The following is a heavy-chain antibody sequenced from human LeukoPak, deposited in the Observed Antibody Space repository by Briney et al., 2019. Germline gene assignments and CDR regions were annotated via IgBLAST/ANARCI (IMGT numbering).Heavy chain of an antibody. Sequence: GGSLRLSCAASGFTFSDYYMSWIRQAPGKGLEWVSYISSSGSTIYYADSVKGRFTISRDNAKNSLYLQMNSLRAEDTAVYYCAREVADIVVVVAAEPLMDVWGQGTTVTVSS. V-gene: IGHV3-11*01. D-gene: IGHD2-15*01. CDR2: ISSSGSTI. J-gene: IGHJ6*02. CDR1: GFTFSDYY. CDR3: AREVADIVVVVAAEPLMDV.